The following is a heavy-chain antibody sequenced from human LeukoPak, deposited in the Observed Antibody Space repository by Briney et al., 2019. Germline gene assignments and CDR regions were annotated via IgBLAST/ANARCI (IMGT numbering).Heavy chain of an antibody. CDR1: GYTFTNYG. CDR2: ISTYNGNT. CDR3: ARDQLSRGVWFDP. D-gene: IGHD1-1*01. V-gene: IGHV1-18*01. J-gene: IGHJ5*02. Sequence: ASVKVSCKASGYTFTNYGISWVRQAPGQGLEWMGWISTYNGNTNYAQKLQGRVTMTTEISTSTAYMELRSLRSDDTALYYCARDQLSRGVWFDPWGQGTLVTVSS.